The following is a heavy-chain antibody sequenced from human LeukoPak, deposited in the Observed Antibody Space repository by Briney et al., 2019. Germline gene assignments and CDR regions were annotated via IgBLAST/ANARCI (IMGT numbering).Heavy chain of an antibody. Sequence: GGSLRLSCAASGFTVSSNYMSWVRQAPGKGLEWVSVIYSGGSTYYADSVKGRFTISRDNSKNTLYLQMNSLRAEDTAVYYCARELQQLVADDAFDIWGQGTMVTVSS. CDR3: ARELQQLVADDAFDI. V-gene: IGHV3-66*01. CDR1: GFTVSSNY. CDR2: IYSGGST. D-gene: IGHD6-6*01. J-gene: IGHJ3*02.